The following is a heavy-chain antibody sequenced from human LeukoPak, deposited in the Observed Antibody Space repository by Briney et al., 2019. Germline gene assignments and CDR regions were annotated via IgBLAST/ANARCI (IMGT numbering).Heavy chain of an antibody. Sequence: SETLSLTCTVFGGPITSSAYYWVWVRQSPGRGLEWLGSIYSNGDTYYNPSFESRVTIAIETSKNQFSLKMTSVTAADTAAYYCTSRGFRLPLDAFDVWGQGTRVAVSS. CDR2: IYSNGDT. CDR3: TSRGFRLPLDAFDV. J-gene: IGHJ3*01. D-gene: IGHD5-24*01. CDR1: GGPITSSAYY. V-gene: IGHV4-39*01.